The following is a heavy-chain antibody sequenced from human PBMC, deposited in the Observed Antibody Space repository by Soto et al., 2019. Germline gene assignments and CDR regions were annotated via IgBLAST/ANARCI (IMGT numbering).Heavy chain of an antibody. CDR1: GYTFTTYS. V-gene: IGHV1-3*01. CDR3: ARAACSSTSCYNYYAYGMGV. CDR2: INAGNGNT. D-gene: IGHD2-2*01. J-gene: IGHJ6*02. Sequence: QVQLVQSGPEMKKPGASVKLSCKASGYTFTTYSMHWVRQAPGQRLEWMGWINAGNGNTENSQKFQGRVTITRDTSASTAYLELGSLRSEDTAVYYCARAACSSTSCYNYYAYGMGVWGQGTEVTVS.